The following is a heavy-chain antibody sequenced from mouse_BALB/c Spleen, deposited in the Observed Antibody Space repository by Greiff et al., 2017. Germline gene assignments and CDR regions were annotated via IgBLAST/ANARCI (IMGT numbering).Heavy chain of an antibody. CDR1: GYTFTSYW. CDR3: TRESITTATGFAY. Sequence: VQLQQSGTVLARPGASVKMSCKASGYTFTSYWMHWVKQRPGQGLEWIGAIYPGNSDTSYNQKFKGKAKLTAVTSTSTAYMELSSLTNEDSAVYYCTRESITTATGFAYWGQGTLVTVSA. CDR2: IYPGNSDT. D-gene: IGHD1-2*01. J-gene: IGHJ3*01. V-gene: IGHV1-5*01.